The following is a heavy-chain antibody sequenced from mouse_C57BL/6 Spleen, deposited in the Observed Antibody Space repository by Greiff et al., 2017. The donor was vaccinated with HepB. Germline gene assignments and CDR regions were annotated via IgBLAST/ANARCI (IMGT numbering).Heavy chain of an antibody. CDR1: GFTFSNYW. J-gene: IGHJ3*01. D-gene: IGHD2-1*01. V-gene: IGHV6-3*01. CDR3: TGIYYGNY. Sequence: EVKLEESGGGLVQPGGSMKLSCVASGFTFSNYWMNWVRQSPEKGLEWVAQIRLKSDNYATHYAESVKGRFTISRDDSKSSVYLQMNNLRAEDTGIYYCTGIYYGNYWGQGTLVTVSA. CDR2: IRLKSDNYAT.